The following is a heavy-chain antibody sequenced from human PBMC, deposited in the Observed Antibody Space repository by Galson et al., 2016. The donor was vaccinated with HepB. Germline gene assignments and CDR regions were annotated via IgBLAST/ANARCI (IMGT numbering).Heavy chain of an antibody. CDR1: RFTFGRSS. CDR3: ANLSWTDGHSYYGVDV. CDR2: ISGTDGAT. D-gene: IGHD3/OR15-3a*01. J-gene: IGHJ6*02. V-gene: IGHV3-23*01. Sequence: SLRLSCAASRFTFGRSSMTWFRQAPGKGLEWVSTISGTDGATSYTESVKGRFTISRDNSEKTLFLQMSSLRAEDTGVYYCANLSWTDGHSYYGVDVWGQGTTVTVSS.